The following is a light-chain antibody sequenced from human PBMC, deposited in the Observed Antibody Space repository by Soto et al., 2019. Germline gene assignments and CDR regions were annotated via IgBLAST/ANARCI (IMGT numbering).Light chain of an antibody. V-gene: IGKV1-39*01. CDR2: AAS. CDR3: QQSYSTLYT. CDR1: QSISTS. Sequence: DIQMTLSPSSLSASVGDRVTITCRASQSISTSLSWYQQKPGKAPKLLIHAASSLQSGVPSRFSGSGSGTDFTLTISSLQPEDFAVYYCQQSYSTLYTFGQGTNLEIK. J-gene: IGKJ2*01.